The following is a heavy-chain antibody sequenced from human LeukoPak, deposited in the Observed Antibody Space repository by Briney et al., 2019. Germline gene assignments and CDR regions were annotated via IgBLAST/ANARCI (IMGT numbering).Heavy chain of an antibody. CDR2: ISSSGSTI. V-gene: IGHV3-11*01. CDR3: ARDQLPYCSSTSCYPLDYGMDV. J-gene: IGHJ6*02. D-gene: IGHD2-2*01. Sequence: GGSLRLSCAASGFTFSDYYMSWIRQAPGKGLEWVSYISSSGSTIYYADSVQGRFTISRDNAKNSLYLQMNSLRAEDTAVYYCARDQLPYCSSTSCYPLDYGMDVWGQGTTVTVSS. CDR1: GFTFSDYY.